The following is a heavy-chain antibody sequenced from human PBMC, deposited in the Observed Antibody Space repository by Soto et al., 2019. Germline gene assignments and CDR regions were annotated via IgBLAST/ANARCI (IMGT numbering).Heavy chain of an antibody. CDR3: ARESRSWYGSIWDY. CDR1: GGSISSYY. J-gene: IGHJ4*01. V-gene: IGHV4-59*12. CDR2: IYFSGGT. D-gene: IGHD6-13*01. Sequence: SETLSLTCTVSGGSISSYYWSWIRQPPGKGLEWIGYIYFSGGTNYNPSLKSRVTISVDTSKNQFSLKLSSVTAADTAVYYCARESRSWYGSIWDYWGQEPWSRLL.